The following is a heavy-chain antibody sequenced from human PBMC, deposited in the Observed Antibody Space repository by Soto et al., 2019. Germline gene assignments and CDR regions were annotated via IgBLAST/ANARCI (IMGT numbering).Heavy chain of an antibody. D-gene: IGHD3-3*01. CDR1: GCTFSSYA. J-gene: IGHJ5*02. CDR2: IIPIFGST. CDR3: ARGVAILLQNWFDP. V-gene: IGHV1-69*05. Sequence: SVKVSCKASGCTFSSYAISWVRQAPGQGLEWMGGIIPIFGSTSYAQKFQGRVTMTRDTSTSTVYMELSSLRSEDTAVYYCARGVAILLQNWFDPWGQGTLVTVSS.